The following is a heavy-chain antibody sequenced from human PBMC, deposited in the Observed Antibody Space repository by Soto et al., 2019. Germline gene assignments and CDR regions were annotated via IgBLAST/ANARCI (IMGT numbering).Heavy chain of an antibody. CDR3: TTGIYGDYVKDY. Sequence: EVQLVESGGGLVKPGGSLRLSCAASGFTFSNAWMSWVRQAPGKGLEWVGRIKSKTDGGTTDYAAPVKGRFTISRDDSNNTLYLQMNSLKTEDTAVYYWTTGIYGDYVKDYWGQGTLVTVSS. CDR2: IKSKTDGGTT. J-gene: IGHJ4*02. V-gene: IGHV3-15*01. CDR1: GFTFSNAW. D-gene: IGHD4-17*01.